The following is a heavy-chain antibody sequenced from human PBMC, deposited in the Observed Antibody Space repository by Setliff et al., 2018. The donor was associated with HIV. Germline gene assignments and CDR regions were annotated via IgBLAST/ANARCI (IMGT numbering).Heavy chain of an antibody. D-gene: IGHD1-26*01. V-gene: IGHV3-7*05. Sequence: GGSLRLSCAASGFTFSTYWMSWVRQAPGKGLEWVANIKQDGSEKNYMDSVKGRFIISRDNAKNSLYLQMNSLRVEDTAVYYCATDCAVVGGTGSLDSWGLGTLVTVSS. CDR2: IKQDGSEK. J-gene: IGHJ4*02. CDR1: GFTFSTYW. CDR3: ATDCAVVGGTGSLDS.